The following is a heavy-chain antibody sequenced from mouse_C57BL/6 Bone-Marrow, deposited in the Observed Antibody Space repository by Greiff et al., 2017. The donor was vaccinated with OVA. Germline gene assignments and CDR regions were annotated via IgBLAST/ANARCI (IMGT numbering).Heavy chain of an antibody. V-gene: IGHV14-4*01. J-gene: IGHJ4*01. D-gene: IGHD2-4*01. CDR3: TTWYYDRGGFYYAMDY. CDR1: GFNIKDDY. CDR2: IDPENGDT. Sequence: VQLKQSGAELVRPGASVKLSCTASGFNIKDDYMHWVKQRPEQGLEWIGWIDPENGDTEYDSKFQGKATITADTSSNTAYLQLSSLTSEDTAVYYSTTWYYDRGGFYYAMDYWGQGTSLTVSS.